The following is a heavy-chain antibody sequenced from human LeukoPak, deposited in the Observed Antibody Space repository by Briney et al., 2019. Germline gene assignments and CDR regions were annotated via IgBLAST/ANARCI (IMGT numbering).Heavy chain of an antibody. Sequence: ASVKVSCKASGYTFTSYGISWVRQAPGQGLEWMGWISAYDGNTNYAQKFKGRVTMTTDTSTSTAYMDLRSLRSDDTAVYYCARDPYSYFDYWGQGTLVTVSS. CDR2: ISAYDGNT. D-gene: IGHD3-16*01. CDR3: ARDPYSYFDY. V-gene: IGHV1-18*01. J-gene: IGHJ4*02. CDR1: GYTFTSYG.